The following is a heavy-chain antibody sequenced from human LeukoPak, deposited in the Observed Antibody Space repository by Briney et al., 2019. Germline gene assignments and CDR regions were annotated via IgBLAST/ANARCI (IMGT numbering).Heavy chain of an antibody. V-gene: IGHV1-2*02. CDR2: INPNSGGT. CDR1: GYTFTGYY. Sequence: ASVKVSCTASGYTFTGYYMHWVRQAPGQGLEWMGWINPNSGGTNYAQKFQGRVTMTRDTSISTAYMELSRLRSDDTAVYYCARVSYYYDSSGYLHFDYWGQGTLVTVSS. J-gene: IGHJ4*02. CDR3: ARVSYYYDSSGYLHFDY. D-gene: IGHD3-22*01.